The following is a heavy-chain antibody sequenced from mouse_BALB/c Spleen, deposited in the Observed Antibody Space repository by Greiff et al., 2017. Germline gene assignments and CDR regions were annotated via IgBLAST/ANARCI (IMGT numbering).Heavy chain of an antibody. CDR2: IDPYNGGT. Sequence: EVKLQESGPELVKPGASVKVSCKASGYAFTSYNMYWVKQSHGKSLEWIGYIDPYNGGTSYNQKFKGKATLTVDKSSSTAYMHLNSLTSEDSAVYYCARGAYYGNYAFAYWGQGTLVTVSA. D-gene: IGHD2-10*01. CDR3: ARGAYYGNYAFAY. J-gene: IGHJ3*01. CDR1: GYAFTSYN. V-gene: IGHV1S135*01.